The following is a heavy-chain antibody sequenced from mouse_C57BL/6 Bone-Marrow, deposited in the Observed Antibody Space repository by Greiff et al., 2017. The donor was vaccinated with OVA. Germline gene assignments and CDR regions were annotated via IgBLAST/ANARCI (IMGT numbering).Heavy chain of an antibody. CDR2: IDPENGDT. CDR3: THDDPAWFAY. J-gene: IGHJ3*01. V-gene: IGHV14-4*01. CDR1: GFNIKDDY. Sequence: EVQLVESGAELVRPGASVKLSCTASGFNIKDDYMHWVKQRPEQGLEWIGWIDPENGDTEYASKFQGKATITADTSSNTAYLQLSSLTSEDTAVYYCTHDDPAWFAYWGQGTLVTVSA. D-gene: IGHD2-3*01.